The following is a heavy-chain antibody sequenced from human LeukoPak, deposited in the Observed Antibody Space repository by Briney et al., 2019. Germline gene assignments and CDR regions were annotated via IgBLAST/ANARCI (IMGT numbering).Heavy chain of an antibody. V-gene: IGHV3-15*01. J-gene: IGHJ4*02. CDR2: IKSKTDGGTT. Sequence: AGGAPRPSLAAPGFPFSKGWMTLGRQAPGEGVGWVGRIKSKTDGGTTDYAAPVKGRFTISTDDSKNTLYLQMNSLKTEDTAVYYCTTVAYNSLFFRGQGTLVTVSS. D-gene: IGHD2/OR15-2a*01. CDR3: TTVAYNSLFF. CDR1: GFPFSKGW.